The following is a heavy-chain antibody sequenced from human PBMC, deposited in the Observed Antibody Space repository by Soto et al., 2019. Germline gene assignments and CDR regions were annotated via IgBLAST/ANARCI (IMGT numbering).Heavy chain of an antibody. Sequence: GGSLRLSCAASGFTFSSYAMSWVRQAPGKGLEWVSAISGSGGSTYYADSVKGRFTISRDNSKNTLYLQMNSLRAEDTAVYYCAKVRLLGRYYYYGMDVWGQGTTVTVSS. V-gene: IGHV3-23*01. D-gene: IGHD7-27*01. CDR1: GFTFSSYA. J-gene: IGHJ6*02. CDR3: AKVRLLGRYYYYGMDV. CDR2: ISGSGGST.